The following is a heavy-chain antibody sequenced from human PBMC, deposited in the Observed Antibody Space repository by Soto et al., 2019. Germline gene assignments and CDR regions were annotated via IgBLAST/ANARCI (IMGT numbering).Heavy chain of an antibody. J-gene: IGHJ4*02. CDR3: ARDIDPPRRPYYYGSGSYSY. D-gene: IGHD3-10*01. Sequence: ASVKVSCKASGYTFTSYGISWVRQAPGQGLEWMGWISAYNGNTNYAQKLQGRVTMTTDTSTSTAYMELRSLRSDDTAVYYCARDIDPPRRPYYYGSGSYSYWGQGTLVTVSS. CDR2: ISAYNGNT. CDR1: GYTFTSYG. V-gene: IGHV1-18*01.